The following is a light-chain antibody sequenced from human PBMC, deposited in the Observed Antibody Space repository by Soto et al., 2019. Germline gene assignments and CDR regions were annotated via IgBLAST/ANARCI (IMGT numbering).Light chain of an antibody. CDR3: QQYYTTPLA. CDR2: WAS. V-gene: IGKV4-1*01. CDR1: QSVFYSSNNRDY. J-gene: IGKJ4*01. Sequence: DIVMTQSPDSLAVSLGERATVNCRSSQSVFYSSNNRDYLAWYQQIPGQPPRLLFYWASTRESGVPDRFSGSGSGTDFTLTISSLRTEDVAFYYCQQYYTTPLAFGGGTKV.